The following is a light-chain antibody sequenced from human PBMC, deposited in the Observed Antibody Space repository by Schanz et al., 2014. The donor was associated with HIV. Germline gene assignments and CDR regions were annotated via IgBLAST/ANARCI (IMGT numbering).Light chain of an antibody. V-gene: IGLV1-44*01. CDR3: NSYTSKNTPI. J-gene: IGLJ2*01. Sequence: QSVVTQPPSASGTPGQRVTISCSGSSSNFRSNAVNWYQQLPGTGPKLLIYATYNRPSGVPDRFSGSKSGNTASLTISGLQAEDEADYYCNSYTSKNTPIFGGGTKLTVL. CDR2: ATY. CDR1: SSNFRSNA.